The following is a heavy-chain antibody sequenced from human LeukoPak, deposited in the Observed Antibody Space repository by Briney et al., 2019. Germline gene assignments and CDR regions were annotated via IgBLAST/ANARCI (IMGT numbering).Heavy chain of an antibody. CDR1: GFTFSSYS. V-gene: IGHV3-21*01. D-gene: IGHD1-7*01. Sequence: PGGSLRLSCAASGFTFSSYSMNWVRQAPGKGLEWVSSISSSSSYIYYADSVKGRFTISRDNAKNSLYLQMNSLRAEDTAVYYCARDYNWNYRFDYWGQGTLVTVSS. J-gene: IGHJ4*02. CDR2: ISSSSSYI. CDR3: ARDYNWNYRFDY.